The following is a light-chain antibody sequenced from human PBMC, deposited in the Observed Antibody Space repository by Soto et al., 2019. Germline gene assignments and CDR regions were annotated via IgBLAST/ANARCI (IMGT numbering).Light chain of an antibody. CDR2: AAS. Sequence: IQMTQSPSSLSASVGDIVTITFRASQSISSYLNWYQQKPGKAPKLLIYAASNLQSGVPSRFSGSASGTDFTLTISCLQPEDFATYYCQQCYTTPWTFCQVT. CDR3: QQCYTTPWT. CDR1: QSISSY. V-gene: IGKV1-39*01. J-gene: IGKJ1*01.